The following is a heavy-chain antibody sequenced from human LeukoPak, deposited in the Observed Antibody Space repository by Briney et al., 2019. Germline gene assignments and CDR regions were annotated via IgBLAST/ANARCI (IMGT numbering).Heavy chain of an antibody. CDR2: LDYSGST. J-gene: IGHJ4*02. V-gene: IGHV4-59*01. Sequence: SETLSLTCTVSGGSISSYYGTWIRQPPGKGLEWIGYLDYSGSTNYNPSLKSRVTISVDTSKNRFSLKVSSVTAADTAVYYCARRHVEYSSSSDPYYFDYWGQGTLVTVSS. CDR1: GGSISSYY. D-gene: IGHD6-6*01. CDR3: ARRHVEYSSSSDPYYFDY.